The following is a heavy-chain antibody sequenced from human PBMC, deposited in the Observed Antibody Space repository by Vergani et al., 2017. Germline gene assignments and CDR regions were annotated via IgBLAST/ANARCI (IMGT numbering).Heavy chain of an antibody. D-gene: IGHD3/OR15-3a*01. CDR3: ADGRGASYYYYGMDV. CDR2: IIPILGTA. J-gene: IGHJ6*02. CDR1: GGNFSSYA. Sequence: QVQLVQSGAEVKKPGSSVKVSCKASGGNFSSYATSWVRQAPGQGLEWMGGIIPILGTANYAQKFQGRVTITADESTSTAYMALSSLRSEDTAVYYCADGRGASYYYYGMDVWGQGTTVTVSS. V-gene: IGHV1-69*01.